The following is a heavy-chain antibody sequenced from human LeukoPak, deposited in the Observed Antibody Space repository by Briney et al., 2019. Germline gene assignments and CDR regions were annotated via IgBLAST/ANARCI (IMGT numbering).Heavy chain of an antibody. V-gene: IGHV6-1*01. Sequence: SQTLSLTCAISGDSFSSNTAAWNWIRQSPSMGLEWLGRTYYRSTWLYDYALSLKSRININPDTSKNQFSLHLNSVTPEDTAVYYCVRDGEGGLDYFDYWGRGTLVTVSS. CDR3: VRDGEGGLDYFDY. J-gene: IGHJ4*02. CDR2: TYYRSTWLY. D-gene: IGHD3-16*01. CDR1: GDSFSSNTAA.